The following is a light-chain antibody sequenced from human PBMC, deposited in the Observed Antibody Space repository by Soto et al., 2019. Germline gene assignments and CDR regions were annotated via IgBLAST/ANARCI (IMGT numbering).Light chain of an antibody. CDR2: DAS. Sequence: EIVLAQSPGTLSLSPWERATLSCRASQSISSTYLTWYHQRPGQAPRLLIYDASRRATGIPDRFSGSGSGTDFTLTISRLEPEDFAVYYCQQYGSSPWTFGQGTKVDIK. J-gene: IGKJ1*01. CDR1: QSISSTY. CDR3: QQYGSSPWT. V-gene: IGKV3-20*01.